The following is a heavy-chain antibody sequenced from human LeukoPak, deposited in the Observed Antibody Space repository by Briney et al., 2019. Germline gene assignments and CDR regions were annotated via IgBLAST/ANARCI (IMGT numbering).Heavy chain of an antibody. J-gene: IGHJ4*02. CDR3: ARHRPNYYDSSGYSDY. Sequence: SETLSLTCTVSGGSISSNSYYWGWIRQLPGKGPEWIGSIYYSGSTYYNPSLKSRVTISIDTSKNQFSLKLSSVTAADTAVYYCARHRPNYYDSSGYSDYWGQGTLVTVSS. CDR2: IYYSGST. D-gene: IGHD3-22*01. V-gene: IGHV4-39*01. CDR1: GGSISSNSYY.